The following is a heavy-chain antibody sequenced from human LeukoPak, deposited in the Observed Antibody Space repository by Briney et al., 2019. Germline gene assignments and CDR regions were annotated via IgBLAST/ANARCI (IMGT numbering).Heavy chain of an antibody. V-gene: IGHV4-30-2*01. CDR3: ARGFYGAGSHFDY. CDR2: IFHTGHT. Sequence: SETLSLTCAVSGGSISSGDFPWSWIRQPPGTGLEWIGYIFHTGHTPYNPSLKSRVTISVDMSKNQLSLRLTSVTAADTAVYYCARGFYGAGSHFDYWGQGTLVTVSS. CDR1: GGSISSGDFP. D-gene: IGHD3-10*01. J-gene: IGHJ4*02.